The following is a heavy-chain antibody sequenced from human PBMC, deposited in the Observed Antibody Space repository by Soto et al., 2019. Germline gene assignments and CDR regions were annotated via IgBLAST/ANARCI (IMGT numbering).Heavy chain of an antibody. J-gene: IGHJ5*02. CDR3: ARAAIQLQNWFDP. D-gene: IGHD5-18*01. V-gene: IGHV1-46*01. Sequence: ALVKVSCKASGYIFTNHYIHWVRQAPGQGLEWMGIINPSGGSTNYLQKFQGRVTMTRDTSTSTVYMELSSLRSEDTAVYYCARAAIQLQNWFDPWGQGTLVTVSS. CDR1: GYIFTNHY. CDR2: INPSGGST.